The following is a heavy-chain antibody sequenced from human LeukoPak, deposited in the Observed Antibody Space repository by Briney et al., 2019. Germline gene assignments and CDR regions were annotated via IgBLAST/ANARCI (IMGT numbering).Heavy chain of an antibody. D-gene: IGHD3-22*01. CDR1: GFTFSNYW. V-gene: IGHV3-74*01. CDR2: ISSDGSTT. Sequence: GGSLRLSCAASGFTFSNYWMHWVRQAPGKGLVWVSRISSDGSTTSYADSVKGRFTISRDNSKNTLYLQMNSLRAEDTAVYYCAKAGNYYDSSGYYYWGQGTLVTVSS. CDR3: AKAGNYYDSSGYYY. J-gene: IGHJ4*02.